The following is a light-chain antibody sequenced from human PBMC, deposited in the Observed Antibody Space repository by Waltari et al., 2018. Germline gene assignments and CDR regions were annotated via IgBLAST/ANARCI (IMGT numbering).Light chain of an antibody. V-gene: IGLV8-61*01. CDR1: SGSVSTSYY. Sequence: QTVVTQEPSFSVSPGGTVTLTCGLSSGSVSTSYYPSWYQQTPGQAQRTLIYSTNTRSSGVPERFSGSILGNKAALTITGAQADDESDYYCVLYMGSGIWVFGGGTKLTVL. CDR2: STN. J-gene: IGLJ3*02. CDR3: VLYMGSGIWV.